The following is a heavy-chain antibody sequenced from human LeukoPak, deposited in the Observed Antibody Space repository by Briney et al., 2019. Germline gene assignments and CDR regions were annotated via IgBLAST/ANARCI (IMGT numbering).Heavy chain of an antibody. CDR3: ARGYYGSGSYSFDY. V-gene: IGHV1-69*04. CDR2: IIPILGIA. CDR1: GGTFSSYA. D-gene: IGHD3-10*01. Sequence: SVKVSCKASGGTFSSYAISWVRQAPGQGLEWMGRIIPILGIANYAQKFQGRVTITADKSSSTAYMELSSLRSEDTAVYYCARGYYGSGSYSFDYWGQGTLVTVSS. J-gene: IGHJ4*02.